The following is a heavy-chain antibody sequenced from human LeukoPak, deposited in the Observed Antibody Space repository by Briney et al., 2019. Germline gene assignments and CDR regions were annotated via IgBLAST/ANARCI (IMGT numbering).Heavy chain of an antibody. V-gene: IGHV3-23*01. CDR2: ISGSGGST. CDR1: GFTFSSYA. Sequence: PGGSLRLSCAASGFTFSSYAMSWVRQAPGKGLEWVSAISGSGGSTYYADSVKGRFTISRDNSKNTLYLQMNSLRAEDTAVYYCAKSGVPQRDGYNWRYFDYWGQGTLVTVSS. D-gene: IGHD5-24*01. CDR3: AKSGVPQRDGYNWRYFDY. J-gene: IGHJ4*02.